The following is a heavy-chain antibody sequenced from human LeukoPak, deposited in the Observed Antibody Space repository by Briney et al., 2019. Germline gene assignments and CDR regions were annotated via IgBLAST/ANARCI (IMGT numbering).Heavy chain of an antibody. J-gene: IGHJ3*02. CDR1: GYTFTGYY. D-gene: IGHD3-9*01. CDR3: ASVLEPKRHYDILTGQSMGINAFDI. V-gene: IGHV1-2*06. Sequence: AASVKVSCKASGYTFTGYYMHWVRQAPGQGLEWMGRINPNSGGTNYAQKFQGRVTMTRDTSISTAYMELSRLRSDDTAVYYCASVLEPKRHYDILTGQSMGINAFDIWGQRTMVTVSS. CDR2: INPNSGGT.